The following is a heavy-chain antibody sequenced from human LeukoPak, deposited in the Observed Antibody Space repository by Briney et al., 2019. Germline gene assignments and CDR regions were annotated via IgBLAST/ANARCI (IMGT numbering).Heavy chain of an antibody. V-gene: IGHV3-11*01. CDR3: ARDEPGMAVVG. CDR1: GFAFSDYY. Sequence: PGGSLRLSCAASGFAFSDYYMSWIRQAPGKGLEWVSYISGSGSSIFYADSVKGRFTISRDNAKYSLYLQMNSVRADDTAVYYCARDEPGMAVVGWGQGTLVTVSS. J-gene: IGHJ4*02. CDR2: ISGSGSSI. D-gene: IGHD6-19*01.